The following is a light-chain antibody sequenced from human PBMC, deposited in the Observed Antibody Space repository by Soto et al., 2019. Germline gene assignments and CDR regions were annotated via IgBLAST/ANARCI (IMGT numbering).Light chain of an antibody. Sequence: DIQMTQSPSTLSAAVGDRVTITCRASQSISSWLAWYQQKPGNAPNLLIYKASSLESGVPSRFSGSGSGTEFTLTISSLQPDDFATYYCQQYSHYPWTFGQGTKVDIK. CDR3: QQYSHYPWT. J-gene: IGKJ1*01. CDR1: QSISSW. CDR2: KAS. V-gene: IGKV1-5*03.